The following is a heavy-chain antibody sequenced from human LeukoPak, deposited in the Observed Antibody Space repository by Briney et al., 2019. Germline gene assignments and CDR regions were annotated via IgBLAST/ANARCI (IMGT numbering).Heavy chain of an antibody. J-gene: IGHJ4*02. CDR1: GVTVGNNY. V-gene: IGHV3-66*01. Sequence: GGSLRLSCAASGVTVGNNYMNRVRQAPGKGLEWVSLIYSGGSTHYADSVKGRFTISRDNSKNTLYLQMNSLGVDDTAVYYCARDPPAVAANTYGWGQGTLVTVSS. CDR2: IYSGGST. CDR3: ARDPPAVAANTYG. D-gene: IGHD6-6*01.